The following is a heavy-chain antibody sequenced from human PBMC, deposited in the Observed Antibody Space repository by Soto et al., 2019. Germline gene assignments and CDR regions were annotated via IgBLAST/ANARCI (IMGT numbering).Heavy chain of an antibody. CDR2: IYYSGST. Sequence: SETLSLTCTVSGGSISSGGYYWSWIRQHPGKGLEWIGYIYYSGSTYYNPSLKSRVTISVDTSKNQFSLKLSSVTAADTAVYYCARDRVQQVAPEDYYYYGMDVWGQGTTVTVSS. CDR1: GGSISSGGYY. CDR3: ARDRVQQVAPEDYYYYGMDV. D-gene: IGHD5-12*01. V-gene: IGHV4-31*03. J-gene: IGHJ6*02.